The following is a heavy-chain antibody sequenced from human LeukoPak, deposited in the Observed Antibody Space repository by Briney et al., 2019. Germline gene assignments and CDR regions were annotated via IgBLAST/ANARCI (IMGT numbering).Heavy chain of an antibody. Sequence: GGSLRPSGVASGFTFSTYWMHWVRQAPGKGLVWVSVINGDGSRTIYADSVKGRFTISRDNAKTTLYLQMASLTAEDTAVYYCSRGNYFDYWGQGALVTVSS. CDR3: SRGNYFDY. J-gene: IGHJ4*02. CDR2: INGDGSRT. CDR1: GFTFSTYW. V-gene: IGHV3-74*01.